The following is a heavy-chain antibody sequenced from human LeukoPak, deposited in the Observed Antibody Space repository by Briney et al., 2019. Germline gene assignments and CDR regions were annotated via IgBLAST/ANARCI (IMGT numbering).Heavy chain of an antibody. CDR2: ISGSGDST. V-gene: IGHV3-23*01. Sequence: PGGSLRLSCAASGFTFSSYAVRWVRQAPGKALEWVAVISGSGDSTNYADSVRGRFTISRDSSKNTLYLQMNSLRVEDTALYYCAKADCIHTDCYVLDYWGQGTLVTVSS. D-gene: IGHD2-2*01. CDR1: GFTFSSYA. J-gene: IGHJ4*02. CDR3: AKADCIHTDCYVLDY.